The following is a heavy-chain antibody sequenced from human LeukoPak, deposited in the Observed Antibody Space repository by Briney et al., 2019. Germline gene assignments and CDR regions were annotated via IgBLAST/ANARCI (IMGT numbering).Heavy chain of an antibody. Sequence: PSETLSLTCTVSGGSISSYYWSWIRQPPGKGLEWIGYIYYSGSTNYNPSLKSRVTISVDTSKNQFSLKLSSVTAADTAVYYCARQRSSWTNWFDPWGQGTLVTASS. D-gene: IGHD6-13*01. J-gene: IGHJ5*02. CDR1: GGSISSYY. CDR3: ARQRSSWTNWFDP. V-gene: IGHV4-59*08. CDR2: IYYSGST.